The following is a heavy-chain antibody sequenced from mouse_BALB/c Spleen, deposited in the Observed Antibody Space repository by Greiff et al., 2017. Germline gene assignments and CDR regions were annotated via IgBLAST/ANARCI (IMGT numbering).Heavy chain of an antibody. CDR3: ARAYYGNYERAWFAY. D-gene: IGHD2-10*01. CDR2: ISYSGST. V-gene: IGHV3-8*02. Sequence: EVKLAESGPSLVKPSQTLSLTCSVTGDSITSGYWNWIRKFPGNKLEYMGYISYSGSTYYNPSLKSRISITRDTSKNQYYLQLNSVTTEDTATYYCARAYYGNYERAWFAYWGQGTLVTVSA. CDR1: GDSITSGY. J-gene: IGHJ3*01.